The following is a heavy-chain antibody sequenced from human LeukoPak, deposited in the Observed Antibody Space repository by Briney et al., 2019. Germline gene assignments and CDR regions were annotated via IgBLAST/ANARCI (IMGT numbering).Heavy chain of an antibody. D-gene: IGHD1-26*01. CDR3: ARQVGAIANYYYYYMDV. V-gene: IGHV1-2*06. J-gene: IGHJ6*03. CDR1: GYTFTGYY. CDR2: INPNSGGT. Sequence: GASVKVSCKASGYTFTGYYMHWVRQAPGQGLEWMGRINPNSGGTNYAQKFQGRVTMTRDTSISTAYMELSRLRSDDTAVYYCARQVGAIANYYYYYMDVWGKGTTVTVSS.